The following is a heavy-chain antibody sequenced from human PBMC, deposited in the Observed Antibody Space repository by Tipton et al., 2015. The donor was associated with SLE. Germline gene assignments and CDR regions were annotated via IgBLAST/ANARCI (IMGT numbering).Heavy chain of an antibody. V-gene: IGHV1-18*01. CDR1: GYFFTNYG. CDR3: ARETGGARY. J-gene: IGHJ4*02. CDR2: ISTDNGNA. D-gene: IGHD2-8*02. Sequence: QLVQSGAEVKKPGASVKVSCKTSGYFFTNYGISWVRQAPGQGFEWMGWISTDNGNANYAQKFQGRVTMTTDTSTSTAYMELRSLRSDDTALYYCARETGGARYWGQGTLVTVSS.